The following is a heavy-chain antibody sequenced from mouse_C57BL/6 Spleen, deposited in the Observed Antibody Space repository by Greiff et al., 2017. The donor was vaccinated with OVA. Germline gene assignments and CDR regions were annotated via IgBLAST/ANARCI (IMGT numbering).Heavy chain of an antibody. J-gene: IGHJ2*01. Sequence: QVQLQQPGAELVKPGASVKLSCKASGYTFTSYWMHWVKQRPGQGLEWIGMIHPTSGSTNYNEKFKSKATLTVDKSSSTAYMQLSSLTSEDSAVYYCGRTEYYGSSLDDWGQGTTLTVSS. V-gene: IGHV1-64*01. D-gene: IGHD1-1*01. CDR3: GRTEYYGSSLDD. CDR1: GYTFTSYW. CDR2: IHPTSGST.